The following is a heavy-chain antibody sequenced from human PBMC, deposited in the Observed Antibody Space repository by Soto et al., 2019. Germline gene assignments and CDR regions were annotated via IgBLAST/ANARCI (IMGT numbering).Heavy chain of an antibody. D-gene: IGHD5-12*01. CDR3: AKNHWIMATTFFDS. Sequence: GGSLRLSCAASGLTLTTYGMSWVRQAPGKGLKWVSGISGTGDITYYADSVKGRFTISRDNSKHTMYLQMNSLRAEDTAIYFCAKNHWIMATTFFDSWGQGILVTVSS. CDR1: GLTLTTYG. J-gene: IGHJ4*02. V-gene: IGHV3-23*01. CDR2: ISGTGDIT.